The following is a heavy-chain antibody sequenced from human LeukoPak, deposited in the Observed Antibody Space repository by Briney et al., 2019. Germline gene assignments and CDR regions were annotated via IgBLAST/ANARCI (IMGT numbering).Heavy chain of an antibody. CDR3: ARGPGLLWFGELFYYFDY. CDR2: INHSGST. J-gene: IGHJ4*02. V-gene: IGHV4-34*01. Sequence: PSETLSLTCAVYGGSFSGYYWSWIRQPPGKGLEWIGEINHSGSTNYNPSLKSRVTISVDTSKNQFSLKMSSVTAADTAVYYCARGPGLLWFGELFYYFDYWGQGTLVTVSS. D-gene: IGHD3-10*01. CDR1: GGSFSGYY.